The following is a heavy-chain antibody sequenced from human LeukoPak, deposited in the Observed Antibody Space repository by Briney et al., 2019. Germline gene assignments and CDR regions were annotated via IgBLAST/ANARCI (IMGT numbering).Heavy chain of an antibody. D-gene: IGHD6-13*01. J-gene: IGHJ5*02. V-gene: IGHV4-59*01. Sequence: SETLSLTCTVSGGSISSYYWSWIRQPPGKGLEWIGYIYYSGSTNYNPSLKSRVTISVDTSKNQFSLKLSSVTAADTAVYYCARDISSSWYINWFDPWGQGTLVTVSS. CDR3: ARDISSSWYINWFDP. CDR1: GGSISSYY. CDR2: IYYSGST.